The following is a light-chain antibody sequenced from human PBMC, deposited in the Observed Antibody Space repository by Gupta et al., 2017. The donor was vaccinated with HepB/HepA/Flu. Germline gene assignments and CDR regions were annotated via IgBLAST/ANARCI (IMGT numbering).Light chain of an antibody. J-gene: IGKJ1*01. V-gene: IGKV3-20*01. CDR2: GTF. Sequence: DIVLTQSPGSLSLSPGERATLSCRASQHVSSSYLAWFQQKPGLPPRLLIYGTFTRATGIPDRFSGSGFGTDFTLTISRLEPEDFAVYYCQQYSRSRWAFGQGTKVEVK. CDR3: QQYSRSRWA. CDR1: QHVSSSY.